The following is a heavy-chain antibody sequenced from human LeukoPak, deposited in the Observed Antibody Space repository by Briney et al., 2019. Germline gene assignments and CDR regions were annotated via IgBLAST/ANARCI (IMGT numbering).Heavy chain of an antibody. CDR3: ARDLLGWELHYFDY. V-gene: IGHV3-21*01. D-gene: IGHD1-26*01. CDR1: GFTFSSYW. CDR2: ISGSSSYI. Sequence: GGSLRLSCAASGFTFSSYWMTWVRQAPGKGLEWVSSISGSSSYIYYADSVKGRFSISRDNAKNSLYLQMNSLRAEDTAVYYCARDLLGWELHYFDYWGQGTLVTVSS. J-gene: IGHJ4*02.